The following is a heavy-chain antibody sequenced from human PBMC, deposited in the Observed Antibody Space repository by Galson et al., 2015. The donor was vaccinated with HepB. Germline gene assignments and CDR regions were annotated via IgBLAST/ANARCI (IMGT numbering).Heavy chain of an antibody. D-gene: IGHD1-26*01. CDR2: IYYSGST. Sequence: TLSLTCTVSGGSISSSSYYWGWIRQPPGKGLEWIGSIYYSGSTYYNPSLKSRVTISVDTSKNQFSLKLSSVTAADTAVYYCARHAASGSYHIGEEDWYFDLWGRGTLVTVSS. CDR1: GGSISSSSYY. CDR3: ARHAASGSYHIGEEDWYFDL. V-gene: IGHV4-39*01. J-gene: IGHJ2*01.